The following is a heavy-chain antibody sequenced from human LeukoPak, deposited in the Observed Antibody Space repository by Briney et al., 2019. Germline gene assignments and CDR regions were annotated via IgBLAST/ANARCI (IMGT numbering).Heavy chain of an antibody. V-gene: IGHV3-23*01. CDR1: GFTFSSYA. CDR2: ISGSGGST. J-gene: IGHJ4*02. Sequence: GGSLRLSCAASGFTFSSYAMSWVRQAPGKGLEWVSGISGSGGSTYYADSVKGRFTISRDNSKNTLYLQMNSLRAEDTAVYYCAKDWMYCDSSAQGGLDYWGQGTLVTVSS. D-gene: IGHD3-22*01. CDR3: AKDWMYCDSSAQGGLDY.